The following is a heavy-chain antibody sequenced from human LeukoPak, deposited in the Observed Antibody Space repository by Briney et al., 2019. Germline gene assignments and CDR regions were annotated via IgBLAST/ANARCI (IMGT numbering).Heavy chain of an antibody. Sequence: SETLSLTCGVSGGAITNYYWNWIRQAPGKGLEWLGYIYYTGSTTYNPSVKSRITISLDTSKKQISLKLRSVTAADTAVYYCTRGDDLLAFFDYWGQGTLVTVSS. CDR2: IYYTGST. V-gene: IGHV4-59*01. CDR1: GGAITNYY. J-gene: IGHJ4*02. CDR3: TRGDDLLAFFDY. D-gene: IGHD2-21*02.